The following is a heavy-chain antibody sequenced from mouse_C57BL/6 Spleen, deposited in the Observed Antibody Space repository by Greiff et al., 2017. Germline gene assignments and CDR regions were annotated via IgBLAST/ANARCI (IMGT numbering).Heavy chain of an antibody. CDR2: IYPGDGDT. CDR3: ARGFDGYLRFAY. Sequence: QVQLQQSGAELVKPGASVKISCKASGFAFSSYWMTWVNQSPGKGLEWIGQIYPGDGDTNSNGKVKGKATLTADKSSSTGYMQLSSLASEDAAVXFCARGFDGYLRFAYWGQGTLVTVSA. CDR1: GFAFSSYW. J-gene: IGHJ3*01. D-gene: IGHD2-3*01. V-gene: IGHV1-80*01.